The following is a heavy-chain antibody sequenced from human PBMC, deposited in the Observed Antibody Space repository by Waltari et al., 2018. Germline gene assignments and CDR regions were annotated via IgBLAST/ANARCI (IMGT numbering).Heavy chain of an antibody. D-gene: IGHD3-10*01. J-gene: IGHJ4*02. V-gene: IGHV3-43D*04. CDR3: AKDRAVQGVMDYFDY. CDR2: ISWDGGST. Sequence: EVQLVESGGVVVQPGGSLRLSCAASGFTFDDYAMHCVRQAPGKGLEWVSLISWDGGSTYYADSVKGRFTISRDNSKNSLYLQMNSLRAEDTALYYCAKDRAVQGVMDYFDYWGQGTLVTVSS. CDR1: GFTFDDYA.